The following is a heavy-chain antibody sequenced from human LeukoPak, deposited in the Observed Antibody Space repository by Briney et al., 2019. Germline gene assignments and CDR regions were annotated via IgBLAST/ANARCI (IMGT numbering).Heavy chain of an antibody. V-gene: IGHV3-7*05. CDR3: AKRPD. Sequence: GGSLRLSCAASGFTFSTHWMIWVRQAPGKGLEWVANIKQDGSEKGYVASVKGRFTISRDNSKNTLYLQMNSLRAEDTAVYYCAKRPDWGQGTLVTVSS. CDR1: GFTFSTHW. CDR2: IKQDGSEK. J-gene: IGHJ4*02.